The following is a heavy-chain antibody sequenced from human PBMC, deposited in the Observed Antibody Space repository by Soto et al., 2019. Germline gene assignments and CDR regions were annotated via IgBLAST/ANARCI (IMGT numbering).Heavy chain of an antibody. CDR2: IRSKANSYAT. D-gene: IGHD2-8*01. J-gene: IGHJ6*02. Sequence: EVQLVESGGGLVQPGGSLKLSCAASGFTFSGSAMHWVRQASGKGLEWVGRIRSKANSYATAYAASVKGRFTISRDDSKNTAYLQMNSLKTEDTAVYYCTTDDIVLIRSARFYGMDVWGQGTTVTVSS. CDR3: TTDDIVLIRSARFYGMDV. CDR1: GFTFSGSA. V-gene: IGHV3-73*02.